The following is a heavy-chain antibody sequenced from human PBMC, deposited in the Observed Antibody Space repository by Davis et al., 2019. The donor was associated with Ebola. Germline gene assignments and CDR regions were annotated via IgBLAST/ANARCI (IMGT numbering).Heavy chain of an antibody. CDR1: GFTFSSSW. J-gene: IGHJ4*02. Sequence: GESLKISCAASGFTFSSSWMHWVRQAPGRGLEWVAFVRSHGSDDHYADSVKGRFTISRDNSKNTLYLQMNSLRPEDTAVYYCARDSDDYSFDYWGQGTLVTVSS. CDR3: ARDSDDYSFDY. CDR2: VRSHGSDD. D-gene: IGHD4-11*01. V-gene: IGHV3-30*02.